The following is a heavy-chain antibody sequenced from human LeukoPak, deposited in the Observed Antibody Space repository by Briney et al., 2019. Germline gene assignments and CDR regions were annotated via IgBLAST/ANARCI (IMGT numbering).Heavy chain of an antibody. V-gene: IGHV1-69*05. Sequence: GASVKVSCKASGGTFSSYAISWVRQAPGQGLEWMGGIIPIFGTANYAQKFQGRVTITTDESTSTAYMELSSLRSEDTAVYYCARSSGVRGVSTKKYYYYYMDVWGKGTTVTVSS. CDR1: GGTFSSYA. CDR2: IIPIFGTA. CDR3: ARSSGVRGVSTKKYYYYYMDV. J-gene: IGHJ6*03. D-gene: IGHD3-10*01.